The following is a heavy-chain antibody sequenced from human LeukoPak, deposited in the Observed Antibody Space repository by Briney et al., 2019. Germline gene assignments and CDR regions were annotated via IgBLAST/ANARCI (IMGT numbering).Heavy chain of an antibody. J-gene: IGHJ4*02. CDR3: ASTTVTTVPVY. D-gene: IGHD4-17*01. V-gene: IGHV3-66*02. Sequence: PGGSLRLSCAASGFTVSSNYMSWVRQAPGKGLEWVSVIYSGGSTYYADSVKGRFTISRDNSKNTLYLQMNSLRAEDTAVYYCASTTVTTVPVYWGQGTLVTVSS. CDR1: GFTVSSNY. CDR2: IYSGGST.